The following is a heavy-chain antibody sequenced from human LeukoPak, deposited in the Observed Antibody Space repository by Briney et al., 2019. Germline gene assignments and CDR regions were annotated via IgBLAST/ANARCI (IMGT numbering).Heavy chain of an antibody. Sequence: SETLSLTCTVSGGSISSYYWSWIRQPPGKGLEWIGYIYYSGSTNYNPSLKSRVTISVDTSKNQFSLKLSSVTAADTAVYYCARYYYDGSGRWFDPWGQGTLVTVSS. CDR2: IYYSGST. CDR3: ARYYYDGSGRWFDP. J-gene: IGHJ5*02. V-gene: IGHV4-59*01. CDR1: GGSISSYY. D-gene: IGHD3-22*01.